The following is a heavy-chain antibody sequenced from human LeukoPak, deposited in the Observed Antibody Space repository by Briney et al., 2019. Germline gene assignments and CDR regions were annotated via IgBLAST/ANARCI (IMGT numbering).Heavy chain of an antibody. CDR2: MNPNSGNT. CDR3: AVSGWYADAFDI. CDR1: GYTFTSYD. J-gene: IGHJ3*02. V-gene: IGHV1-8*01. Sequence: ASVKVSCKASGYTFTSYDINWVRQATGQGLEWMGWMNPNSGNTGYAQKFQGRVTMTRNTSISTAYMELSSLRSEDTAVYYCAVSGWYADAFDIWGQGTMVTVSS. D-gene: IGHD6-19*01.